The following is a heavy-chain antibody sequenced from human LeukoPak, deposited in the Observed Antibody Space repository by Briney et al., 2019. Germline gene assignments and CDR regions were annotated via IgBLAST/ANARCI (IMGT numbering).Heavy chain of an antibody. D-gene: IGHD1-26*01. Sequence: SQTLSPTCTVSGGSISSGSYYWRWIRQPAGKGLEWIGRIYTSGSTNYNPSLKSRVTISVDTSKNQFSLKLSSVTAADTAVYYCASEGGSYYYYYYYMDVWGKGTTVTVSS. CDR2: IYTSGST. CDR3: ASEGGSYYYYYYYMDV. V-gene: IGHV4-61*02. J-gene: IGHJ6*03. CDR1: GGSISSGSYY.